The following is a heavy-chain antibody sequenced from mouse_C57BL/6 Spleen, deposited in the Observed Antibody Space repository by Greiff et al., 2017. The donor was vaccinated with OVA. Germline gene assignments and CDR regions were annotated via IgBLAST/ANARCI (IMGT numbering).Heavy chain of an antibody. J-gene: IGHJ2*01. CDR2: IRSKSNNYAT. D-gene: IGHD1-1*01. Sequence: EVQLVESGGGLVQPKGSLKLSCAASGFSFNTYAMNWVRQAPGKGLEWVARIRSKSNNYATYYADSVKDRFTISRDDSESMLYLQMNNLKTEDTAMYYCVRHDGTGYFDYWGQGTTLTVSS. V-gene: IGHV10-1*01. CDR3: VRHDGTGYFDY. CDR1: GFSFNTYA.